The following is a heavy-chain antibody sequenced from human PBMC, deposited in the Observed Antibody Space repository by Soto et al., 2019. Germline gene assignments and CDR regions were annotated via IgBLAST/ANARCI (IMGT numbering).Heavy chain of an antibody. D-gene: IGHD4-17*01. CDR3: ARDYGGNRGFDS. Sequence: KPSETLSLTCAISGGSVSSYYCAWIRRPPGKGLEWIGDIDYSGGSNYNPSRESRVTRSLATSKNQFSLRRTSVPSADTSVYFCARDYGGNRGFDSWGQGALVTVS. CDR2: IDYSGGS. J-gene: IGHJ4*02. V-gene: IGHV4-59*02. CDR1: GGSVSSYY.